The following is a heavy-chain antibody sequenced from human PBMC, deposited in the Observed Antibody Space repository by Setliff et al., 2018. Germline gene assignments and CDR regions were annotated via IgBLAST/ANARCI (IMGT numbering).Heavy chain of an antibody. Sequence: ASVKVSCKTSGYTFTNYGVAWVRQAPGQRLEWMGWINNYSFQIQTAQKFQDRVTITTDTSTNTASLEVRSLRSDDTALYYCAKVKKQLIRGSGFDYWGQGIQVTVSS. CDR1: GYTFTNYG. CDR3: AKVKKQLIRGSGFDY. CDR2: INNYSFQI. V-gene: IGHV1-18*01. D-gene: IGHD1-1*01. J-gene: IGHJ4*02.